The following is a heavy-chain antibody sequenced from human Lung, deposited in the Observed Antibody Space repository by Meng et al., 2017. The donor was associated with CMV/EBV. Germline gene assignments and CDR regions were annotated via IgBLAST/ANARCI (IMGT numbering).Heavy chain of an antibody. V-gene: IGHV1-69*10. D-gene: IGHD2-2*01. Sequence: SXXVSXEASGGTFSSYAISWVRQAPGQGLEWMGGIIPILGIANYAQKFQGRVTITADKSTSTAYMELSSLRSEDTAVYYCARGACSSTSCYRYYYYGMDVXGQGXTVTVSS. CDR3: ARGACSSTSCYRYYYYGMDV. CDR1: GGTFSSYA. J-gene: IGHJ6*02. CDR2: IIPILGIA.